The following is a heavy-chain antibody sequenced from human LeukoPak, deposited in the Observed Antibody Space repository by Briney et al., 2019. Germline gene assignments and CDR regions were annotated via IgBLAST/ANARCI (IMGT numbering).Heavy chain of an antibody. CDR2: ISRSSSYI. V-gene: IGHV3-21*01. CDR3: ARDPATSPLNAFDI. CDR1: GFTFSSYS. J-gene: IGHJ3*02. Sequence: GGSLRLSCAASGFTFSSYSMNWVRQAPGKGLEWVSSISRSSSYIYYADSVKGRFTISRDNSKNTLYLQMNSLRAEDTAVYYCARDPATSPLNAFDIWGQGTMVTVSS. D-gene: IGHD5-24*01.